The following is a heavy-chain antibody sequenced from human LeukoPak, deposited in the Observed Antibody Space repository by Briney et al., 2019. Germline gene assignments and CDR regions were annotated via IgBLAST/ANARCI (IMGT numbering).Heavy chain of an antibody. Sequence: GGSLRLSCGASGFSFTTYWMGWVRQAPGKGLEWVANIKQDGTEKCYVDSVKGRFTISRDNAKNSLYLQMNSLRVEDTAVYYCAKLAKYFYGSETYYFFEHWGQGTPVTASS. CDR3: AKLAKYFYGSETYYFFEH. V-gene: IGHV3-7*01. CDR2: IKQDGTEK. CDR1: GFSFTTYW. J-gene: IGHJ4*02. D-gene: IGHD3-10*01.